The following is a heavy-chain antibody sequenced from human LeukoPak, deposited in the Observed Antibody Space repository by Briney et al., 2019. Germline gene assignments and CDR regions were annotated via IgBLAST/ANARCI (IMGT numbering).Heavy chain of an antibody. CDR2: ISGSGGST. J-gene: IGHJ4*02. Sequence: PGGSLRLSCAASGFTFSSYAMNWVRQPPGKGLECVSTISGSGGSTYYADSVKGRFTISRDNSKNTLYLQMNTLRAEDTAVYYCAKGVQLDYWGQGILVTVSS. V-gene: IGHV3-23*01. CDR3: AKGVQLDY. CDR1: GFTFSSYA. D-gene: IGHD6-6*01.